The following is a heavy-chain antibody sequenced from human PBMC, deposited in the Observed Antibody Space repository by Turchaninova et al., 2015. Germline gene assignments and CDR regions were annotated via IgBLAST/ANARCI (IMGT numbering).Heavy chain of an antibody. CDR3: ARRNKYGSGSYVQLAG. D-gene: IGHD3-10*01. J-gene: IGHJ4*02. CDR2: TYHSGNT. V-gene: IGHV4-4*02. CDR1: GGSISTNDW. Sequence: QVQLQESGPGLVRPSGTLSLTCGVSGGSISTNDWWTWIRQPPGKGLEWIGETYHSGNTNHNPSLKSRVTIAIDTSNHQSSLMLTSVTAADTALYYCARRNKYGSGSYVQLAGWGQGTLVTVSS.